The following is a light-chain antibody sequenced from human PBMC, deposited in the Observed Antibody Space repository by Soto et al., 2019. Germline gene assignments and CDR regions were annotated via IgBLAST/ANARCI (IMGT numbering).Light chain of an antibody. Sequence: EIVLTQSPGTLSLSPGESATLSCRASQSVGRNYLAWFQHKPDQAPRLLIYDASNRATGVPHRFSGSGSGKDFTLSVTRLEPEDFAVYSCHQYAVSTLTFGGGTTVEIK. CDR3: HQYAVSTLT. J-gene: IGKJ4*01. CDR1: QSVGRNY. V-gene: IGKV3-20*01. CDR2: DAS.